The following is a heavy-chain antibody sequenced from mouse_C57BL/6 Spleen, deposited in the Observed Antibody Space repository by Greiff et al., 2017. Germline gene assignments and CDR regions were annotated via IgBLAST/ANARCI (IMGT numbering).Heavy chain of an antibody. CDR2: ISSGGDYI. CDR1: GFTFSSYA. V-gene: IGHV5-9-1*02. CDR3: TRERGYYYSMDY. J-gene: IGHJ4*01. Sequence: EVQGVESGAGLVKPGGSLKLSCAASGFTFSSYAMSWVRQTPEKRLEWVAYISSGGDYIYYADTVKGRFTISRDNARNTLYLQMSSLKSEDTAMYYCTRERGYYYSMDYWGQGTSVTVSS.